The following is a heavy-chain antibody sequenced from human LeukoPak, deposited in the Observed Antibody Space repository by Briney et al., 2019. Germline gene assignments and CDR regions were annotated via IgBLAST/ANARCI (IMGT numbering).Heavy chain of an antibody. CDR3: ARVISIAAAGFDAFDI. J-gene: IGHJ3*02. Sequence: GGSLRLSCAASGFTFSSYSMNWVRQAPGKGLEWVSSISRSSSYIYYADSVKGRFTISRDNAKNSLYLQMNSLRAEDTAVYYCARVISIAAAGFDAFDIWGQGTMVTVSP. CDR2: ISRSSSYI. CDR1: GFTFSSYS. D-gene: IGHD6-13*01. V-gene: IGHV3-21*01.